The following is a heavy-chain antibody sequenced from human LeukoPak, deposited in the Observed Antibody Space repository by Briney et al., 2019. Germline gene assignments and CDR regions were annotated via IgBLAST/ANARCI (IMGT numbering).Heavy chain of an antibody. CDR2: IHYTGSA. D-gene: IGHD2-2*01. V-gene: IGHV4-59*08. J-gene: IGHJ4*02. Sequence: SETLSLTCTVSSGFIVNYYWSWVRQPPGKGLECIAYIHYTGSAGYNPSLKSRVTISVDTSKNQFSLKLRSATAADTAVYYCARFDCFGASCHFDHWGQGTLVPVSS. CDR3: ARFDCFGASCHFDH. CDR1: SGFIVNYY.